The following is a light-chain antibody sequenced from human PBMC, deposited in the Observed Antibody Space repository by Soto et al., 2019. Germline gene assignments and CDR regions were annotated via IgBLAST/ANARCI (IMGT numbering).Light chain of an antibody. V-gene: IGLV2-14*01. Sequence: QSALTQPASVSGSPGQSITISCTGTSSDIGYYDYVYWYQHHSGKAPKLIIYEVNNRPSGVSNRFSGSKSVNTASLTISGLQAEDEADYYCSSHSSSSAYYVFGTGTKVTVL. CDR2: EVN. J-gene: IGLJ1*01. CDR1: SSDIGYYDY. CDR3: SSHSSSSAYYV.